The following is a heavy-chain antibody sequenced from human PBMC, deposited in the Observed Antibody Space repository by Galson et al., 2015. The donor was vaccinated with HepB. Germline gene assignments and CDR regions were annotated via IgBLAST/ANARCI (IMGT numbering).Heavy chain of an antibody. Sequence: SLRLSCAASGLSFSTYSMNWVRQAPGKGLEWVSSISSSSSYIYYADSVKGRFTISRDNGKNSLYLQMNSLRAEDTAVYFCAASLACDFWGQGTLVTVSS. J-gene: IGHJ4*02. CDR2: ISSSSSYI. CDR1: GLSFSTYS. D-gene: IGHD3-3*02. V-gene: IGHV3-21*01. CDR3: AASLACDF.